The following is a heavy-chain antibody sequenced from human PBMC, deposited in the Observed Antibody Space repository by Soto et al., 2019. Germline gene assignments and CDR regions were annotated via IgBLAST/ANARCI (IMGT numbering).Heavy chain of an antibody. J-gene: IGHJ6*02. CDR1: GFSLSTSGMC. V-gene: IGHV2-70*11. D-gene: IGHD2-2*01. CDR2: IDWDDDK. CDR3: GGSCYCSSYSYCGMDF. Sequence: SGPTLVNPTQTLTLTCTFSGFSLSTSGMCVSWIRQPPGKALEWLARIDWDDDKYYSTSLKTRLTISKDTSTNQVVLTMTNMDYVDTASYYDGGSCYCSSYSYCGMDFWGQGTTVTVSS.